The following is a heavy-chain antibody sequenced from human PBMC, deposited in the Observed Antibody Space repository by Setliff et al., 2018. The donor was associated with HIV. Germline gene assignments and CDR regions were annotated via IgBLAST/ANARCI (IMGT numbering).Heavy chain of an antibody. J-gene: IGHJ5*02. CDR2: FSPGSGGT. CDR1: GFTFINYY. D-gene: IGHD3-10*01. CDR3: ARDPIRAVGGNWFDP. V-gene: IGHV1-2*06. Sequence: ASVKVSCKASGFTFINYYIHWVRQAPGQGLEWMGRFSPGSGGTTFVSQKFQGRVTMTRDASSTTAYMEVSSLRSEDTAVYYCARDPIRAVGGNWFDPWGQGTLVTVSS.